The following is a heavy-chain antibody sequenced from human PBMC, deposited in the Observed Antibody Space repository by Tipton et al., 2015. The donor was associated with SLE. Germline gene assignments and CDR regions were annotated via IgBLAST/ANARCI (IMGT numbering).Heavy chain of an antibody. CDR1: GYPISSDYF. J-gene: IGHJ5*01. D-gene: IGHD1-26*01. V-gene: IGHV4-38-2*01. CDR2: LYTTGST. Sequence: TLSLTCAVSGYPISSDYFWGWIRQPAGKGLEWIGRLYTTGSTYYNPSLKSRVSMSVDTSKNLLSLKLSSVTAADTAVYFCARFHLKSYYEFDSWGQGTLVTVS. CDR3: ARFHLKSYYEFDS.